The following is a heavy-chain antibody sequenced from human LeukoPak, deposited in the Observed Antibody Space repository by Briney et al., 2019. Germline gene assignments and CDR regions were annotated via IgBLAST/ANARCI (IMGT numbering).Heavy chain of an antibody. V-gene: IGHV3-21*01. CDR2: ISSSSSYI. CDR3: ATTGVVVPAAMRRRYYYYGMDV. D-gene: IGHD2-2*01. Sequence: GGSLRLSCAASGFTFSSYSMNWVRQAPGKGLEWVSSISSSSSYIYYADSVKGRFTISRDNAKNSLYLQMNSLRAEDTAVYYCATTGVVVPAAMRRRYYYYGMDVWGQGTTVTVSS. CDR1: GFTFSSYS. J-gene: IGHJ6*02.